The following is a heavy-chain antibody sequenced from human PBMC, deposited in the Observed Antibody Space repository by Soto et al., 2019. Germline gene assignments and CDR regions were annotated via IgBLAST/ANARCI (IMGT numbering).Heavy chain of an antibody. Sequence: QVQLVESGGGVVQPGRSLRLSCAASGFTFSSYAMHWVRQAPGKGLEWVAVISYDGSNKYYADSVKGRFTISRDNSQNTLFLQMNSLRAEDTAVYYCARVVTTIFLNDALDIWGQGTMVTVSS. CDR2: ISYDGSNK. J-gene: IGHJ3*02. V-gene: IGHV3-30-3*01. D-gene: IGHD2-21*02. CDR1: GFTFSSYA. CDR3: ARVVTTIFLNDALDI.